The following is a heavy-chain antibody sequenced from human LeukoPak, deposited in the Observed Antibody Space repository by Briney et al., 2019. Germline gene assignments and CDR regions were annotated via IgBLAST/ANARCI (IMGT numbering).Heavy chain of an antibody. Sequence: ASVKVSCKASGYTFTSYDINWVRQATGQGLEWMGWMNPNSGNTGYAQKFQGRVTITRNTSISTAYMELSSLRSEDTAVYYCARGMVVGAMNAGAVDYWGQGTLVTVSS. D-gene: IGHD1-26*01. CDR1: GYTFTSYD. J-gene: IGHJ4*02. CDR2: MNPNSGNT. CDR3: ARGMVVGAMNAGAVDY. V-gene: IGHV1-8*03.